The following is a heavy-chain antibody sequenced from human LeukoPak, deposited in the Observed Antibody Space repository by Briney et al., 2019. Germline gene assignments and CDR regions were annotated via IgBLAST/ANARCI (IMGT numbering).Heavy chain of an antibody. V-gene: IGHV4-59*01. CDR3: ARDRYEYSYGFLYNWFGP. Sequence: KPSETLSLTCTVSGGSISSYYWSWIRQPPGKGLEWIGYIYYSGSTNYNPSLKSRVTISVDTSKNQFSLKLSSVTAADTAVYYCARDRYEYSYGFLYNWFGPWGQGTLVTVSS. J-gene: IGHJ5*02. D-gene: IGHD5-18*01. CDR1: GGSISSYY. CDR2: IYYSGST.